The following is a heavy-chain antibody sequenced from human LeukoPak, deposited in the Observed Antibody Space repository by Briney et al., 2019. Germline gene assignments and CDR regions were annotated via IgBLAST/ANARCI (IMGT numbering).Heavy chain of an antibody. CDR3: ARDRLAAAGTRVDY. D-gene: IGHD6-13*01. J-gene: IGHJ4*02. CDR1: GYTFTSYD. Sequence: GASVKVSCKASGYTFTSYDINWVRQATGQGLEWMGWMNPNSGNTGYAQKFQGRVTMTRNTSISTAYMELSSLRSEDTAVYYCARDRLAAAGTRVDYWGQGTLVTVSS. CDR2: MNPNSGNT. V-gene: IGHV1-8*01.